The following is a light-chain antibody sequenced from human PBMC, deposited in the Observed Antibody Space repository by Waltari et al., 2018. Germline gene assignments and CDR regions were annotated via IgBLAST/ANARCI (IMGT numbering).Light chain of an antibody. CDR2: EGN. CDR1: NSSVGSYNL. V-gene: IGLV2-23*03. J-gene: IGLJ2*01. Sequence: QSALTQPAPVSGSPGQSITISCTGSNSSVGSYNLVSWYQKHQGKAPKLLIYEGNRRPSGVSNRFSGSKSDNTASLTLSGLQAEDEADYYCCSNVGSSVFFGGGTKLTVL. CDR3: CSNVGSSVF.